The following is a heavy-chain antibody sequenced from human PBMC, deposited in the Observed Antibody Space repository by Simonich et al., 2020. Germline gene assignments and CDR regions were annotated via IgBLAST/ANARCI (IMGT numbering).Heavy chain of an antibody. D-gene: IGHD6-6*01. CDR3: ARDLYSSSSAFDI. CDR1: GFTFSSYE. J-gene: IGHJ3*02. V-gene: IGHV3-48*03. Sequence: EVQLVDSGGGLVQPGGSLRLSRAASGFTFSSYEMNWVRQAPGKGLEWVSYISSSGSTIYYADSVKGRFTISRDNAKNSLYLQMNSLRAEDTAVYYCARDLYSSSSAFDIWGQGTMVTVSS. CDR2: ISSSGSTI.